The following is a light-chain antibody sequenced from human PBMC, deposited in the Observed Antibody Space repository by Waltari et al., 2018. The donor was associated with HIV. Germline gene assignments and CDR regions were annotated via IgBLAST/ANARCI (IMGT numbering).Light chain of an antibody. V-gene: IGKV2-28*01. CDR3: MQALQTWT. J-gene: IGKJ1*01. Sequence: DIELTQSPVSLTVSPGEPASISCRSGQSLLHSYGYNYLDWYVQKPGQSPRLLFYLGSNRASGVPDRFSASGSGTHFTLDISRVEAEDVGVYYGMQALQTWTFGQGTKVEIK. CDR1: QSLLHSYGYNY. CDR2: LGS.